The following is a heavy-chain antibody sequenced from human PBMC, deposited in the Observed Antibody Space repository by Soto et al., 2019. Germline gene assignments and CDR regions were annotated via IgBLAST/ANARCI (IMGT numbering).Heavy chain of an antibody. Sequence: EVQLVESGGGLIQPGGSLRLSCAASGFTVSSNYMSWVRQAPGKGLEWVSVIYSGGSTYYADSVKGRFTSSRDYSKNTLYLQMNSLRAEDTAVYYCARNYDSTAGGAFDIWGQGTMVTVSS. CDR1: GFTVSSNY. J-gene: IGHJ3*02. CDR2: IYSGGST. V-gene: IGHV3-53*01. CDR3: ARNYDSTAGGAFDI. D-gene: IGHD3-22*01.